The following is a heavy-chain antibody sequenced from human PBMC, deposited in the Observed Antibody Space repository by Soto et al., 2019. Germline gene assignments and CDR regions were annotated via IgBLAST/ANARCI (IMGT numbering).Heavy chain of an antibody. V-gene: IGHV3-48*03. CDR3: AKVYVLLWFGEGFDY. D-gene: IGHD3-10*01. J-gene: IGHJ4*02. Sequence: EVQLVESGGGLVQPGGSLRLSCAVSGFTLSDYEMNWVRQAPGKGLEWVSYIGRSGTTIYYADSVKGRFTISRDNTKSSLYLQMKRLTAEDTAVYYCAKVYVLLWFGEGFDYWGQGTLVTVSS. CDR2: IGRSGTTI. CDR1: GFTLSDYE.